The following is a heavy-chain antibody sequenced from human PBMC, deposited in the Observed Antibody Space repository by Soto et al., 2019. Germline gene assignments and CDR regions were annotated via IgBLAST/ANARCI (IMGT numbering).Heavy chain of an antibody. D-gene: IGHD1-26*01. Sequence: PVGSLRLSCSASGFTSGFTFSRYWMGCVRQAPGKGLEWVANIKQCGGEKYYVDSVQGRFTISRDNSKNSLYLQMNSLRAEDTAVYYCASGRIVGPTRPIGLDYWGQGPLVPVSS. J-gene: IGHJ4*02. CDR1: GFTFSRYW. CDR2: IKQCGGEK. CDR3: ASGRIVGPTRPIGLDY. V-gene: IGHV3-7*01.